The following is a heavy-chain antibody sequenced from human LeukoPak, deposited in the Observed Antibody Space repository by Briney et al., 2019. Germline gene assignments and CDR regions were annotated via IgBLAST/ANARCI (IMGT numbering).Heavy chain of an antibody. Sequence: PGGSLGLSCAASGFTFSDYYMSWIRQAPGKGLEWVSYISSSGSTIYYADPVKGRFTISRDNAKNSLYLQMNSLRAEDTAVYYCARVPPMVRGVIRASIGYYYYGMDVWGQGTTVTVSS. D-gene: IGHD3-10*01. CDR1: GFTFSDYY. J-gene: IGHJ6*02. CDR2: ISSSGSTI. V-gene: IGHV3-11*01. CDR3: ARVPPMVRGVIRASIGYYYYGMDV.